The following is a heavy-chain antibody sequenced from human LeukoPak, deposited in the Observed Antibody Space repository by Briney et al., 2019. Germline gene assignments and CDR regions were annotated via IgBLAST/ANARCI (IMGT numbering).Heavy chain of an antibody. CDR2: ISSSSSYI. D-gene: IGHD5-18*01. Sequence: GGSLRLSCAASGFTFSSYSMNWVRQAPGKGLEWVSSISSSSSYIYYADSVKGRFTISRDNAKNSLYLQMNSPRAEDTAVYYCARDTGGVDTAMVTYFDYWGQGTLVTVPS. CDR3: ARDTGGVDTAMVTYFDY. V-gene: IGHV3-21*01. CDR1: GFTFSSYS. J-gene: IGHJ4*02.